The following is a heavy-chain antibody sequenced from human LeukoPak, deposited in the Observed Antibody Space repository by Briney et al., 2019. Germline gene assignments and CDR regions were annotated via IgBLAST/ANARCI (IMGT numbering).Heavy chain of an antibody. Sequence: SETLSLTCAVSGGSISGYFWSWSRQPPGKGLEWIGFIYYTGSTIYNPSLRSRVTMSVDVSKNQFSLDLTSVTAADTAVYYCARHDPVGHFLRGMDVWGQGTTVTVSS. CDR1: GGSISGYF. J-gene: IGHJ6*02. CDR2: IYYTGST. V-gene: IGHV4-59*08. D-gene: IGHD2/OR15-2a*01. CDR3: ARHDPVGHFLRGMDV.